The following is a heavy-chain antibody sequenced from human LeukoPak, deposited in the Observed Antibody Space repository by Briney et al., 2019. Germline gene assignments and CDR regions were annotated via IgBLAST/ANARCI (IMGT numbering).Heavy chain of an antibody. J-gene: IGHJ4*02. Sequence: GGSLRLSCAASGPSGLTFSNYWMSWVRQVPGKGLDWVAKIKEDGSEKYYVDSMKGRFTISRDNAKKSLYLQMNSLRAEDTGVYYCARDGDQVGDIYDHWGQGTLVTVSS. CDR1: GPSGLTFSNYW. V-gene: IGHV3-7*01. CDR2: IKEDGSEK. CDR3: ARDGDQVGDIYDH. D-gene: IGHD2-15*01.